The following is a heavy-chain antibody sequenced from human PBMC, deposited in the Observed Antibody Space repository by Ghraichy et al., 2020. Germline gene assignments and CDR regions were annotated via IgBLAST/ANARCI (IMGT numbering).Heavy chain of an antibody. D-gene: IGHD4-17*01. V-gene: IGHV4-39*01. Sequence: SETLSLTCTVSGGSISSSSYYWGWIRQPPGKGLEWIGSIYYSGSTYYNPSLNSRVTISLDTSKNQFSLKLSSVTAADTAVYYCARRPSTVTTPGWSYYFDYWGQGTLVTVSS. CDR2: IYYSGST. CDR3: ARRPSTVTTPGWSYYFDY. CDR1: GGSISSSSYY. J-gene: IGHJ4*02.